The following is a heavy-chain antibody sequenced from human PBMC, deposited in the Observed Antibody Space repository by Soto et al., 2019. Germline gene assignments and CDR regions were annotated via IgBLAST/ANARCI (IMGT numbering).Heavy chain of an antibody. CDR3: ARPPYHYESSGYVYGMDV. J-gene: IGHJ6*02. CDR2: MNPNSGTT. D-gene: IGHD3-22*01. V-gene: IGHV1-8*01. CDR1: GYSFTSSD. Sequence: QVQLVPSGAEVKKPGASVKVSCKASGYSFTSSDLNWVRQATGQGLEWMGWMNPNSGTTGYAQQFQGRVTMPRDTAESTADMELSSLRSEDTAVYYGARPPYHYESSGYVYGMDVWGQGTTVTVSS.